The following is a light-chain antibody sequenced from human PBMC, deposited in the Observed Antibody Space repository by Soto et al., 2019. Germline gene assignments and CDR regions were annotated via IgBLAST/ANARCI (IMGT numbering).Light chain of an antibody. J-gene: IGKJ1*01. CDR3: QQYGSSGT. V-gene: IGKV3-20*01. Sequence: IVLPQSQGTLSLSPGVSGPLSRRASQSVSNNYLAWYQQKPGQDPRLLIYGASNRATGIPDRFSGSGSGTDFTLTISRLEPDDFAVYYRQQYGSSGTVGQGTKVDIK. CDR2: GAS. CDR1: QSVSNNY.